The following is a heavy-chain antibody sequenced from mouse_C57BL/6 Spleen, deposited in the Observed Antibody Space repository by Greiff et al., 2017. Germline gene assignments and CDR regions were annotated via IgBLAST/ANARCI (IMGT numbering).Heavy chain of an antibody. J-gene: IGHJ2*01. CDR2: IYPGDGDT. CDR1: GYAFSSSW. Sequence: VKVVESGPELVKPGASVKISCKASGYAFSSSWMNWVKQRPGKGLEWIGRIYPGDGDTNYNGKFKGKATLTADKSSSTAYMQLSSLTSEDSAVYFCARTYGSSLYFDYWGQGTTLTVSS. D-gene: IGHD1-1*01. V-gene: IGHV1-82*01. CDR3: ARTYGSSLYFDY.